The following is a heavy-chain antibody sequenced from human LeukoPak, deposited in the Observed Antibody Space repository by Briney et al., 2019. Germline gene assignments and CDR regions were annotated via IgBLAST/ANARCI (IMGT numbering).Heavy chain of an antibody. Sequence: GGSLRLSCAASGFTFSSYAMSCVRQAPGKGLEWVSDISGSGGSTYYADSVKGRFTISRDNSKNTLYLQMNSLRAEDTAVYYCAKDRVTMIGFYFDYWGQGTLVTVSS. CDR1: GFTFSSYA. CDR3: AKDRVTMIGFYFDY. V-gene: IGHV3-23*01. CDR2: ISGSGGST. D-gene: IGHD3-22*01. J-gene: IGHJ4*02.